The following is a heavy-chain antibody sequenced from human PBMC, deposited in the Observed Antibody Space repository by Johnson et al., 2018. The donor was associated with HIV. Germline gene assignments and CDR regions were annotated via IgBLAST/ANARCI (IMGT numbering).Heavy chain of an antibody. D-gene: IGHD6-19*01. J-gene: IGHJ3*02. V-gene: IGHV3-11*04. Sequence: MQLVESGGGLVKPGGSLRLSCAASGFTFSDYYMSWIRQAPGKGLEWVSYISSRGSTIYYADSVKGRFTISRDNAKNALYVQMNSLRAEDTAVYYCARDRQAVRGTFDIWGQGTMVTVSS. CDR2: ISSRGSTI. CDR3: ARDRQAVRGTFDI. CDR1: GFTFSDYY.